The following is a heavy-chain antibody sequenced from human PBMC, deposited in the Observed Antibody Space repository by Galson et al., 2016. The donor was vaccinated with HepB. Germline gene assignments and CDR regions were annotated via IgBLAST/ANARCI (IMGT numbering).Heavy chain of an antibody. CDR3: ARGRGTVTTYY. CDR1: GFTFSSNS. D-gene: IGHD4-17*01. Sequence: SLRLSCAASGFTFSSNSMNWVRQAPGKGLESVSYISSSGSYVYYADSVKGRSTISRDNAKNSLYLQMNSLRAEDTAVYYCARGRGTVTTYYWGQGTLVTVSS. J-gene: IGHJ4*02. CDR2: ISSSGSYV. V-gene: IGHV3-21*05.